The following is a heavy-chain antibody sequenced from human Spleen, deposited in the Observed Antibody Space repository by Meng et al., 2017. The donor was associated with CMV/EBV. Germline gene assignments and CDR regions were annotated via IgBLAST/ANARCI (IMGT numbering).Heavy chain of an antibody. D-gene: IGHD3-3*01. V-gene: IGHV1-18*01. Sequence: ASVKVSCKASGYTFTSFGISWVRQAPGEGLEWMGWISAYNGNTNYPQKLQGRVTMTTDTSTSTAYMELRSLRSDDTAVYFCARAGVATILKNGMDVWGQGTTVTVSS. CDR3: ARAGVATILKNGMDV. CDR1: GYTFTSFG. J-gene: IGHJ6*02. CDR2: ISAYNGNT.